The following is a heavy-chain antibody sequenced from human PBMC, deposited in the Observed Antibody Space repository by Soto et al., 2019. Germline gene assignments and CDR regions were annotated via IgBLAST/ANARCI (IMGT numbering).Heavy chain of an antibody. Sequence: EVQLLESGGGLMQRGGSLRLSCAASGFTFSSFAMSWVREAPGKGLEWVSSTSGSGGSTYYAGSVKGRLTVSRDNSKNTLYVQMNNLRAEDTAVYYCAKQIGAAAGNSYFDYWGQGTLVTVSS. CDR1: GFTFSSFA. J-gene: IGHJ4*02. V-gene: IGHV3-23*01. D-gene: IGHD6-13*01. CDR2: TSGSGGST. CDR3: AKQIGAAAGNSYFDY.